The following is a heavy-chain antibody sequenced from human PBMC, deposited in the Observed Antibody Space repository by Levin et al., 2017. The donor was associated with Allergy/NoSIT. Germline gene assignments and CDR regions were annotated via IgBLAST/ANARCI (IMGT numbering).Heavy chain of an antibody. D-gene: IGHD3-16*02. Sequence: SGPTLVKPTQTLTLTCTFSGFSLSTSGVGVGWIRQPPGKALEWLALIYWDDDKRYSPSLKSRLTITKDTSKNQVVLTMTNMDPVDTATYYCAHNRPKMITFGGVIVKSDAFDIWGQGTMVTVSS. CDR2: IYWDDDK. CDR1: GFSLSTSGVG. V-gene: IGHV2-5*02. CDR3: AHNRPKMITFGGVIVKSDAFDI. J-gene: IGHJ3*02.